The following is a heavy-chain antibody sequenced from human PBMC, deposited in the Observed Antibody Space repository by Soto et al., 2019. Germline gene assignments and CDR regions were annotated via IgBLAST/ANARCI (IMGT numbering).Heavy chain of an antibody. Sequence: PSETLSLTCTVSGGSISSSSYYWGWIRQPPGKGLEWIGSIYYSGSTYYNPSLKSRVTISVDTSKNQFSLKLSSVTAADTAVYYCARRPLYGDYWYFDYWGRGTLVTVSS. V-gene: IGHV4-39*01. CDR1: GGSISSSSYY. J-gene: IGHJ4*02. D-gene: IGHD4-17*01. CDR2: IYYSGST. CDR3: ARRPLYGDYWYFDY.